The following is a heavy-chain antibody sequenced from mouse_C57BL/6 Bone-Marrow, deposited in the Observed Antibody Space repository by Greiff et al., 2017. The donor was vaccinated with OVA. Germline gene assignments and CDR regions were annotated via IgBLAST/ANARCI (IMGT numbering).Heavy chain of an antibody. Sequence: EVKLMESGGGLVKPGGSLKLSCAASGFTFSDSGMHWVRQAPEKGLEWVAYISSGSSTIYYADTVKGRFTISRDNAKNTLFLQMTSLRSEDTAMYYCAREYYGSSHYYAMDYWGQGTSVTVSS. J-gene: IGHJ4*01. D-gene: IGHD1-1*01. CDR3: AREYYGSSHYYAMDY. V-gene: IGHV5-17*01. CDR1: GFTFSDSG. CDR2: ISSGSSTI.